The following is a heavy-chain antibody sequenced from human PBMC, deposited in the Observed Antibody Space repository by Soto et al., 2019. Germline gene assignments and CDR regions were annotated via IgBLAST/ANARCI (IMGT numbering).Heavy chain of an antibody. Sequence: GESVKISCKGSGSSFTSYLISCVRQIPWKGLEWMGRIDPSDSYTHYSPCFQGHFTISADKSSSTAYLQWTSLKASDTAMYYGAREATYYDSSGYYRDVYYYGIEVWGLGTTVTVSS. V-gene: IGHV5-10-1*01. J-gene: IGHJ6*02. D-gene: IGHD3-22*01. CDR3: AREATYYDSSGYYRDVYYYGIEV. CDR2: IDPSDSYT. CDR1: GSSFTSYL.